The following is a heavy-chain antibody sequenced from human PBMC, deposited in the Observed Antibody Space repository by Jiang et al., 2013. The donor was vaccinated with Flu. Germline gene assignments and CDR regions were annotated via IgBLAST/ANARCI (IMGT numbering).Heavy chain of an antibody. J-gene: IGHJ3*02. Sequence: VKPGGSLRLSCAASGFTFSDYYMSWVRQAPGKGLDWVSYISSSGGTIYYADSVKGRFIVSRDNAKNSLYLEMNSLRAEDTAVYYCARSPLAPTGAYDIWGQGTMVSVSS. CDR2: ISSSGGTI. D-gene: IGHD1-1*01. CDR3: ARSPLAPTGAYDI. V-gene: IGHV3-11*01. CDR1: GFTFSDYY.